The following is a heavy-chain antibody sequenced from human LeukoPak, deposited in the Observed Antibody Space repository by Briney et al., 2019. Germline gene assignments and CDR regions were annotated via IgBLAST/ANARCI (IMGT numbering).Heavy chain of an antibody. Sequence: GESLQISCKGSGYSFTSYWIGWVRQLPGKGLEWMGITYPGDSDTRYSPSFQGQVTISADKSISTAYLQWSSLKASDTAMYYCARPEDRDGYNFGYWGQGTLVTVSS. V-gene: IGHV5-51*01. J-gene: IGHJ4*02. CDR2: TYPGDSDT. CDR3: ARPEDRDGYNFGY. CDR1: GYSFTSYW. D-gene: IGHD5-24*01.